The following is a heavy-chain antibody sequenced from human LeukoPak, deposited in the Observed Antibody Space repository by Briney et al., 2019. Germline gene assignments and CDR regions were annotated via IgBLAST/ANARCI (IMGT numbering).Heavy chain of an antibody. Sequence: SETLSLTCTVSGGSISSSSYYWGWIRQPPGKGLEWIGSIYYSGSTYYNPSLKSRVTISVDTSKNQFSLKLSSVIAADTAVYYCARHVSYYGSGSYYNYWGQGTLVTVSS. D-gene: IGHD3-10*01. CDR1: GGSISSSSYY. V-gene: IGHV4-39*01. CDR3: ARHVSYYGSGSYYNY. J-gene: IGHJ4*02. CDR2: IYYSGST.